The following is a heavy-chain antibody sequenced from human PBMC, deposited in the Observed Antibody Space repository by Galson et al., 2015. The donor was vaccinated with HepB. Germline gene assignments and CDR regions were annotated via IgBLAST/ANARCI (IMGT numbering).Heavy chain of an antibody. CDR3: TGSSYYGSGIWED. CDR2: IRSKANSYAT. D-gene: IGHD3-10*01. V-gene: IGHV3-73*01. CDR1: GFTFSGSA. J-gene: IGHJ4*02. Sequence: SLRLSCAASGFTFSGSAMHWVRQASGKGLEWVGRIRSKANSYATAYAASVKGRFTISRDDSKNTAYLQMNSLKTEDTAVYYCTGSSYYGSGIWEDWGQGTLVTVSS.